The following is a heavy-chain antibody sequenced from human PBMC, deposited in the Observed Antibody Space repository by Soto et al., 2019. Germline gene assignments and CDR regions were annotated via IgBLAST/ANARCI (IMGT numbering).Heavy chain of an antibody. CDR2: MNPNSGNT. V-gene: IGHV1-8*01. CDR3: ARPINWNDVGNYYYYMAV. J-gene: IGHJ6*03. Sequence: ASVKVSCKASGYTFTSYDINWVRQATGQGLEWMGWMNPNSGNTGYAQKFQGRVTMTRNTSISTAYMELSSLRSEDTAVYFFARPINWNDVGNYYYYMAVWGKGTTVTVSS. D-gene: IGHD1-1*01. CDR1: GYTFTSYD.